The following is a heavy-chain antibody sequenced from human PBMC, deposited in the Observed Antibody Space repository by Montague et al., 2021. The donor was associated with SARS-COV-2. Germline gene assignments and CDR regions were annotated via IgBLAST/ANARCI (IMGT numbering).Heavy chain of an antibody. CDR2: IYYSGST. D-gene: IGHD2-2*01. CDR3: GTIRAINYDAFDI. CDR1: GGSITGYY. Sequence: SETLSLTCSVSGGSITGYYWSWIRQPPGKGLEWIGYIYYSGSTKYNPPLKSRVTISLDTPKNQFSLMLTSVTAANTAVYYCGTIRAINYDAFDIWGQGTVVAVSS. J-gene: IGHJ3*02. V-gene: IGHV4-59*01.